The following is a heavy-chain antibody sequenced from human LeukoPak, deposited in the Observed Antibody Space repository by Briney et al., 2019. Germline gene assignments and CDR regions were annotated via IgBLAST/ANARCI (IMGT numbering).Heavy chain of an antibody. CDR1: GFTFSNYW. CDR2: INSDGSST. D-gene: IGHD3-10*01. J-gene: IGHJ6*03. V-gene: IGHV3-74*01. Sequence: GGSLRLSCAAAGFTFSNYWMHWVRQAPGKGLVWVSRINSDGSSTSYADSVKGRFTISRDNAKNSLYLQMNSLRAEDTALYYCARVLGITMVRGVIYYYYYMDVWGKGTTVTVSS. CDR3: ARVLGITMVRGVIYYYYYMDV.